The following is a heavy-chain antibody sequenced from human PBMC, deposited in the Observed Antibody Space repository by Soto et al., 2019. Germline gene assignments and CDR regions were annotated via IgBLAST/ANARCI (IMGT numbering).Heavy chain of an antibody. V-gene: IGHV1-18*01. CDR1: GYTFTSNG. J-gene: IGHJ4*02. Sequence: ASVKVSCKTSGYTFTSNGISWVRQAPGHGLEWMGWISAYNGNTNYAQKFQGRVTMTRDTSTSTAYMELSSLRSEDTAVYYCASPGWYYFDYWGQGTLVTVSS. CDR3: ASPGWYYFDY. CDR2: ISAYNGNT. D-gene: IGHD6-19*01.